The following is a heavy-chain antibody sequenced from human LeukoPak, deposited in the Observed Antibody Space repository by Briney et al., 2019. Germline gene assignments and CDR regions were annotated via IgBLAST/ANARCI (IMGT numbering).Heavy chain of an antibody. CDR3: ARDLPLWFGELDMDV. J-gene: IGHJ6*03. Sequence: SETLSLTCTVSGYSISSGYYWGWIRQPPGKGLEWIGSIYHSGSTYYNPSLKSRVTISVDTSKNQFSLKLSSVTAADTAVYYCARDLPLWFGELDMDVWGKGTTVTVSS. D-gene: IGHD3-10*01. CDR2: IYHSGST. CDR1: GYSISSGYY. V-gene: IGHV4-38-2*02.